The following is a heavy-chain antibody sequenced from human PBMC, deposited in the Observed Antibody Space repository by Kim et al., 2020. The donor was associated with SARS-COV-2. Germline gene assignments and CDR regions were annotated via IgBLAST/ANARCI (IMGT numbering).Heavy chain of an antibody. V-gene: IGHV3-53*01. D-gene: IGHD3-3*02. Sequence: ADSVKVRFTISRDNPRNTLSLQMNSRRAEYTAVYYCVKNSCNSIYSGLGVWGQGTTVTVSS. CDR3: VKNSCNSIYSGLGV. J-gene: IGHJ6*02.